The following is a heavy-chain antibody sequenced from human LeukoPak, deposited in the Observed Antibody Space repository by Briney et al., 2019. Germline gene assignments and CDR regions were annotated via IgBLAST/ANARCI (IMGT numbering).Heavy chain of an antibody. CDR2: ISSSSSYI. CDR3: ARHSGSGSYYTYNFQY. V-gene: IGHV3-21*01. D-gene: IGHD3-10*01. CDR1: GFTFSSYS. Sequence: GGSLRLSCAASGFTFSSYSMNWVRQAPGKGLEWVSSISSSSSYIYYADSVKGRFTISRDNAKNSLYLQMNSLRAEDTAVYYCARHSGSGSYYTYNFQYWGQGTLVTVSS. J-gene: IGHJ4*02.